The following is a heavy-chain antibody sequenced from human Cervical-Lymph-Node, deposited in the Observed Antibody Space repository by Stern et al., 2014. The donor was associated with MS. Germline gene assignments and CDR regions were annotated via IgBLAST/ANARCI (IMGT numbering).Heavy chain of an antibody. V-gene: IGHV5-51*01. CDR3: VRGEPFDY. CDR1: GYTFKNYW. J-gene: IGHJ4*02. D-gene: IGHD1-14*01. Sequence: EMQLVESGAAVKKPGESLKISCKGSGYTFKNYWIGWVRQRPGKGLEWMGIIFPGAFDTIYISSFQGPVTISVDKSINTAYLQWSRLEASDTAMYFCVRGEPFDYWGQGTLITVSS. CDR2: IFPGAFDT.